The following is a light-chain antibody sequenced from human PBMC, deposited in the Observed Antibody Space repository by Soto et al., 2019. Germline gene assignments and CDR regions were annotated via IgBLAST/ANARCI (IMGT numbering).Light chain of an antibody. Sequence: IVLTQAAGTMSLTTGERATLSCRASQSVSSSYLAWYQQKPGQAPRLLIYGASSRATGIPDRFSGSGSGTDFTLTISRLEPEDFAVYYCQQYGSSLGTFGQGTK. CDR2: GAS. CDR3: QQYGSSLGT. V-gene: IGKV3-20*01. J-gene: IGKJ1*01. CDR1: QSVSSSY.